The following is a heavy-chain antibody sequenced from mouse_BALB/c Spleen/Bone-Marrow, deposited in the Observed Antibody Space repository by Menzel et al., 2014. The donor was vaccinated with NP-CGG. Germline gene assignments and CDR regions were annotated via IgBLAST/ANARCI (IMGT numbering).Heavy chain of an antibody. Sequence: QVQLQQPGAELVKPGASVKLSCKSSGYTFTSYWMHWVKQRPGQGLEWLGEIISSNGRTNYNEKFKSKATLTVDKSSNTAYMQLSSLTSEDSAVYYCARWLLQYFDVWGAGTTVTVSS. CDR1: GYTFTSYW. J-gene: IGHJ1*01. CDR2: IISSNGRT. V-gene: IGHV1S81*02. CDR3: ARWLLQYFDV. D-gene: IGHD2-3*01.